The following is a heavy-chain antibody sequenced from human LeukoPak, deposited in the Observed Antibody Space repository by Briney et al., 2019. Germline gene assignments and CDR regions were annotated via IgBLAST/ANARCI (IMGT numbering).Heavy chain of an antibody. Sequence: QPGRSLRLSCAASGFTFSSYGMHWVRQAPGKGLEWVAVIRYDGSNKYYADSVKGRFTISRDNSKNTLYLQMNSLRAEDTAVYYCAKESACTSTSCHFDYWGQGTLVTVSS. V-gene: IGHV3-33*06. J-gene: IGHJ4*02. D-gene: IGHD2-2*01. CDR1: GFTFSSYG. CDR3: AKESACTSTSCHFDY. CDR2: IRYDGSNK.